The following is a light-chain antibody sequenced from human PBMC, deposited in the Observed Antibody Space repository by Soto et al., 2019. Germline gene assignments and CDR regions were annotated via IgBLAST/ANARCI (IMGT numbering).Light chain of an antibody. V-gene: IGLV6-57*02. CDR2: EDT. CDR1: SGSIADNY. J-gene: IGLJ2*01. Sequence: NFMLTQPHSVSESPGKTVTISCTGTSGSIADNYVQWYQQRPGSAPTTVIYEDTQRPSGVPDRFSGSIDYSSNSASLTISGLETADEAAYYCQSSAGGDLVFCGGTKLNVL. CDR3: QSSAGGDLV.